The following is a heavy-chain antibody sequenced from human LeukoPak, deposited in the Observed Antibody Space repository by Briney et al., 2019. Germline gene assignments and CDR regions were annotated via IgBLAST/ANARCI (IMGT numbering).Heavy chain of an antibody. V-gene: IGHV5-51*06. CDR1: GYTFTDNW. CDR2: IHPGNSDI. CDR3: ARAPTGFPNWFDP. Sequence: GESLKISCKVSGYTFTDNWIGWVRQMPGKGLEWMGIIHPGNSDIRYSPSFQGQVTISADKSISTAYLQWSSLKASDTAIYYCARAPTGFPNWFDPWGQGTLVTVSS. D-gene: IGHD2-8*02. J-gene: IGHJ5*02.